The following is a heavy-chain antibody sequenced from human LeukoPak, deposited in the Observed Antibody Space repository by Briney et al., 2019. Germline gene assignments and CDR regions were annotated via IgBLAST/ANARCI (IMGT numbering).Heavy chain of an antibody. CDR2: ISDNGGGT. CDR3: VKSGYDYDSSGYSNSYGMDV. V-gene: IGHV3-64D*08. D-gene: IGHD3-22*01. J-gene: IGHJ6*02. Sequence: GGSLRPSCSVSGFTFRRYGMHWVRQAPGQGLEYVSGISDNGGGTNYADSVKDRFTISRDNARNTLDLQMTSLRAEDTAVYYCVKSGYDYDSSGYSNSYGMDVWGQGTTVTVSS. CDR1: GFTFRRYG.